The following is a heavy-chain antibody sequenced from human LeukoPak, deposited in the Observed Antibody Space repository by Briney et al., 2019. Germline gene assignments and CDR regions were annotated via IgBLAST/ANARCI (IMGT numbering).Heavy chain of an antibody. CDR1: GFTFSSCS. Sequence: GGSLRLSCAASGFTFSSCSMNWVRQAPGKGLKWVSAIIGSGLTTYYADSVKGRFTISRDNPKNTLYLQMDSLRAEDTAVYYCAKDLSPGPDWGQGTLVTVSS. V-gene: IGHV3-23*01. CDR2: IIGSGLTT. J-gene: IGHJ4*02. CDR3: AKDLSPGPD.